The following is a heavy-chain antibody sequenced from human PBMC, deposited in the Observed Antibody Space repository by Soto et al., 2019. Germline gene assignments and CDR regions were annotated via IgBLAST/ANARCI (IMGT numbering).Heavy chain of an antibody. Sequence: QVQLQESGPGLVKPSETLSLTCTVSGGSVSSGSYYWSWIRQPPGKGLEWIGYIYYSGSTNYNPSLKSRVTISVDTSKNQFSLKLSSVTAADTAVYYCARDMMMITFGGVIVRALDYWGQGTLVTVSS. J-gene: IGHJ4*02. V-gene: IGHV4-61*01. CDR2: IYYSGST. CDR1: GGSVSSGSYY. CDR3: ARDMMMITFGGVIVRALDY. D-gene: IGHD3-16*02.